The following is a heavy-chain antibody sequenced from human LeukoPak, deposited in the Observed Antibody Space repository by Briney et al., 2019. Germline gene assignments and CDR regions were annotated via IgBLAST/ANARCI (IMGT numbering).Heavy chain of an antibody. V-gene: IGHV1-24*01. D-gene: IGHD1-26*01. CDR2: IDPEDGKT. Sequence: ASVKVSCKVSGHTLTDLSTHWVRQAPGRGLEWMGGIDPEDGKTIYAQKFQGRVTMTEDTSTDTAYMELSSLRSEDTAVYYCATGGIYSLLDYWGQGTLVTVSS. CDR3: ATGGIYSLLDY. J-gene: IGHJ4*02. CDR1: GHTLTDLS.